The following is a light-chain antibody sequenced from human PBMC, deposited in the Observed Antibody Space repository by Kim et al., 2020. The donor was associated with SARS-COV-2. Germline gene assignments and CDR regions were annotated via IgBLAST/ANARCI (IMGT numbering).Light chain of an antibody. V-gene: IGKV1-6*01. CDR1: QGIRDD. J-gene: IGKJ5*01. CDR3: LQDYSYPIT. CDR2: AAS. Sequence: AIQMTQSPSFLSASVGDRVTFTCRASQGIRDDVGWYQQKSGKAPKLLISAASNLQSGVPSRFSGSGSGTDFTLTISSLQPEDSATYYCLQDYSYPITFGQGTRLEIK.